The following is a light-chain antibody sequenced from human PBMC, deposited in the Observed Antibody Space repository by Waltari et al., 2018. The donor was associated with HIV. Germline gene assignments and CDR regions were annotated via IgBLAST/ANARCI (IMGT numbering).Light chain of an antibody. Sequence: DIQLTKSPSSLSASVGERVTIPCQASQDIRNYLNWYQQKPGKAPKVLIYDVSNLETGVPSRFSGSGSGTDFTFTISSLQPEDIGTYYCQHYDNLSRITFGPGTKVAIK. CDR2: DVS. J-gene: IGKJ3*01. V-gene: IGKV1-33*01. CDR1: QDIRNY. CDR3: QHYDNLSRIT.